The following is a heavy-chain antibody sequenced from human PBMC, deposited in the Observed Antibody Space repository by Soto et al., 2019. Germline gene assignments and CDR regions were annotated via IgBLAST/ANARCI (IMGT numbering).Heavy chain of an antibody. CDR2: ISHSGGST. CDR1: GFSFSNYA. Sequence: EVQLLESGGGLVQPGGSLRLSCAASGFSFSNYAMSWVRQAPGKGLEWVSTISHSGGSTYYTDSVKGRFTISRDKSKNKLFLLMNSVKAEDTAIYYCAPMYNSLWSVLVDYWGQGTLVTVSS. CDR3: APMYNSLWSVLVDY. J-gene: IGHJ4*01. D-gene: IGHD1-20*01. V-gene: IGHV3-23*01.